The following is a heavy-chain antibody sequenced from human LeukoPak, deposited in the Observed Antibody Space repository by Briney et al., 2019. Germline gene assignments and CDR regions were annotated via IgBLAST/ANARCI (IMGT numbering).Heavy chain of an antibody. V-gene: IGHV1-2*02. D-gene: IGHD6-6*01. J-gene: IGHJ4*02. Sequence: GASVKVSCKASGYTFTGYYMHWVRQAPGQGLEWMGWINPNSGGTNYAQKFQGRVTMTRDTSISTAYMEVSRLSSDDTAVYYCARDPGSSGFDYWGQGTLVTVSS. CDR3: ARDPGSSGFDY. CDR1: GYTFTGYY. CDR2: INPNSGGT.